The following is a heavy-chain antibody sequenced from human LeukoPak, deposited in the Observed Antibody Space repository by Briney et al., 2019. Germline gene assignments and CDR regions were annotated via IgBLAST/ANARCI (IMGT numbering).Heavy chain of an antibody. D-gene: IGHD5-24*01. V-gene: IGHV3-7*04. J-gene: IGHJ4*02. CDR1: GFPFSSYW. CDR2: IKQDGSKK. CDR3: TRVGYIDEGIDY. Sequence: GSLRLSCVASGFPFSSYWMTWVRRAPGKGLEWVANIKQDGSKKSYVDSVKGRFTISRDNAKNSLYLQMNSLRAEDTAMYYCTRVGYIDEGIDYWGQGTLVTVSS.